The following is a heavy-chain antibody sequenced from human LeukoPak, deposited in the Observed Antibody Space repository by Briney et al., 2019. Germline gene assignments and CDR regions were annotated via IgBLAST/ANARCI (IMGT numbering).Heavy chain of an antibody. J-gene: IGHJ4*02. Sequence: GGSLTLTCATSAFTFSNYWMSCVRQTQGKGLEWVSNIKEDGSEKYYVDSVKGRFTISRDNAKNSLYLQMNSLRAEDTAVYYCARVDRFGESTHYFDDWGQGTLVTVSS. CDR3: ARVDRFGESTHYFDD. V-gene: IGHV3-7*01. CDR1: AFTFSNYW. CDR2: IKEDGSEK. D-gene: IGHD3-10*01.